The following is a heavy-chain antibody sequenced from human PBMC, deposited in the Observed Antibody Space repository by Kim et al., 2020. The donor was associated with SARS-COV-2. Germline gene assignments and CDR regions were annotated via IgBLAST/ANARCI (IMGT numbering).Heavy chain of an antibody. V-gene: IGHV3-23*01. J-gene: IGHJ4*02. Sequence: GGSLRLSCAASGFAFSDYAMSWVRRAPGKGLEWVSAISGSIPDTKYAESVRGRFTISRDKSKNILFLQMDSLRVDDTAVYYCAKDLLYVPGRGYFDSWGQRVLVTVPS. D-gene: IGHD3-10*01. CDR2: ISGSIPDT. CDR1: GFAFSDYA. CDR3: AKDLLYVPGRGYFDS.